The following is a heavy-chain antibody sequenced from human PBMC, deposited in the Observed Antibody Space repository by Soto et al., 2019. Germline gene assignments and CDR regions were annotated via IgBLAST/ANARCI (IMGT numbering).Heavy chain of an antibody. Sequence: QVQLQESGPGLVKPSQALSLTCTVSGDSMTTVGYYWTWSRQHRGQGLEWIGFISYSGSNYYSSSLKGRVAISADASKNQFSVKLNSVTAAATAFYYGTRGDYWGEGTLVTVSS. V-gene: IGHV4-31*03. CDR1: GDSMTTVGYY. CDR2: ISYSGSN. CDR3: TRGDY. J-gene: IGHJ4*02.